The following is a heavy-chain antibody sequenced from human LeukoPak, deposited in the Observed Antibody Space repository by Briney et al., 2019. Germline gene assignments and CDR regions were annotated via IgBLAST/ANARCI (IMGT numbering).Heavy chain of an antibody. CDR2: ISSSSSTI. D-gene: IGHD3-22*01. Sequence: GGSLRLSCAASGFTFSSYSMNWVRQAPGRGLEWVSYISSSSSTIYYADSVKGRFTISRDNAKNSLYLQMNSLRAEDTAAYYCARDPDYYDSSGYYYWGQGTLVTVSS. J-gene: IGHJ4*02. V-gene: IGHV3-48*04. CDR1: GFTFSSYS. CDR3: ARDPDYYDSSGYYY.